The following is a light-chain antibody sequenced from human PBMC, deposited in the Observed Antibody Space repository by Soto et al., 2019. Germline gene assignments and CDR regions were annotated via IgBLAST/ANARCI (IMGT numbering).Light chain of an antibody. J-gene: IGLJ3*02. CDR2: EDN. Sequence: NFMLTQPHSVSESPGKTVTISCTRSSGSIASNYVQWYQQRPVSAPTTVIYEDNQRPSGVPDRFSGSIDSSSNSASLTISGLKTEDEADYYCQSYDSSNQRVFGGGTKLTVL. V-gene: IGLV6-57*03. CDR3: QSYDSSNQRV. CDR1: SGSIASNY.